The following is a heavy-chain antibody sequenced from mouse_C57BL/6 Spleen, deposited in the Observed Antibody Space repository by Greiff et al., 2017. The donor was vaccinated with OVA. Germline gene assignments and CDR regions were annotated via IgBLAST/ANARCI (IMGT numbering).Heavy chain of an antibody. CDR1: GYAFSSYW. CDR2: IYPGDGDT. Sequence: QVQLQQSGAELVKPGASVKISCKASGYAFSSYWMNWVKQRPGKGLEWIGQIYPGDGDTNYNGKFKGKATLTADKSSSPAYMQLSSLTSEDSAVYFCARRGITTVVAPYYYAMDYGGQGTSVTVSS. D-gene: IGHD1-1*01. CDR3: ARRGITTVVAPYYYAMDY. J-gene: IGHJ4*01. V-gene: IGHV1-80*01.